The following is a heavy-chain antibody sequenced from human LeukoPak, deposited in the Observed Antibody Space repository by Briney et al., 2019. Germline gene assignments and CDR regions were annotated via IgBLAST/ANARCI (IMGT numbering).Heavy chain of an antibody. V-gene: IGHV3-21*01. Sequence: GGSLRLSCAASGFTFSSYSMNWVRQAPGKGLEWVSSISSSSSYIYYADSVKGRFTISRDNAKNSLYLQMNSLSAEDTAVYYCARYITVTTDAFDIWGQGTMVTVSS. J-gene: IGHJ3*02. CDR2: ISSSSSYI. D-gene: IGHD4-17*01. CDR3: ARYITVTTDAFDI. CDR1: GFTFSSYS.